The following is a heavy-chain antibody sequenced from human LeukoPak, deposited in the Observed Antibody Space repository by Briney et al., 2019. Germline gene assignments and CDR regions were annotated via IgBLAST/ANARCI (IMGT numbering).Heavy chain of an antibody. J-gene: IGHJ4*02. CDR2: ISWNSGGI. D-gene: IGHD6-13*01. V-gene: IGHV3-9*03. CDR3: AKDFGSSWTTGVDY. Sequence: PGRSLRLSCAASGFTFDDYAMHWVRQAPGKGLEWVSGISWNSGGIGYADSVKGRFTISRDNAKNSLYLQMNSLRAEDMALYYCAKDFGSSWTTGVDYWGQGTLVTVSS. CDR1: GFTFDDYA.